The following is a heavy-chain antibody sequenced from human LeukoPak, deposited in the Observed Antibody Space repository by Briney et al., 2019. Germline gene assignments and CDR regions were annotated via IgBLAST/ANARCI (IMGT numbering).Heavy chain of an antibody. Sequence: SESLSLTCTVAGGSISSYYWSWIRQPPGKGLEWIGYIYYSGSTTYDPSLKSRVTISVDTSKNQFSLKLSSVTAADTAVYYCARHGYSSGSLAWFDPWGQGTQVTVSS. CDR2: IYYSGST. CDR1: GGSISSYY. V-gene: IGHV4-59*01. CDR3: ARHGYSSGSLAWFDP. D-gene: IGHD6-19*01. J-gene: IGHJ5*02.